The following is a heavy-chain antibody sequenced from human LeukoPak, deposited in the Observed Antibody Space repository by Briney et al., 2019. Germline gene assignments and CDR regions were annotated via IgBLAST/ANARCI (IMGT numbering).Heavy chain of an antibody. CDR1: GNTFFSYD. D-gene: IGHD2-2*01. CDR2: MNPNSGNT. J-gene: IGHJ4*02. V-gene: IGHV1-8*01. Sequence: ASVKVSCKASGNTFFSYDINWVRQATGQGLEWMGWMNPNSGNTDSARKFQGRVTLTRNTSIGTAYLELSSLKYEDTAVYYCVSGYASGNWGQGTLVTVSS. CDR3: VSGYASGN.